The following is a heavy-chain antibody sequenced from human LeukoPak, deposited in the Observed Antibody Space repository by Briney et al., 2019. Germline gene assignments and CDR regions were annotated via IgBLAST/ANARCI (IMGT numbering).Heavy chain of an antibody. V-gene: IGHV4-59*01. CDR3: ARLSGYSSGHYYSDY. D-gene: IGHD3-22*01. CDR1: GGSISSDY. CDR2: IYYRGST. Sequence: SETLSLTCTVSGGSISSDYWSWIRQPPGKGLEWIGYIYYRGSTNYNPSLKSRVTMSVDTSKNQFSLKLSSVTAADTAVYYCARLSGYSSGHYYSDYWGQGTLVTVSS. J-gene: IGHJ4*02.